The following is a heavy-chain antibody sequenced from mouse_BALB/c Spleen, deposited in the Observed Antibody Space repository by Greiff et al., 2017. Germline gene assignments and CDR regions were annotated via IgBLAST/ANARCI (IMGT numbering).Heavy chain of an antibody. CDR1: GYTFTSYV. V-gene: IGHV1-14*01. D-gene: IGHD2-2*01. CDR3: AREKVLLWLRRDNYYAMDY. J-gene: IGHJ4*01. CDR2: INPYNDGT. Sequence: EVQLQQSGPELVKPGASVKMSCKASGYTFTSYVMHWVKQKPGQGLEWIGYINPYNDGTKYNEKFKGKATLTSDKSSSTAYMELSSLTSEDAAVYYTAREKVLLWLRRDNYYAMDYWGQGTSVTVSS.